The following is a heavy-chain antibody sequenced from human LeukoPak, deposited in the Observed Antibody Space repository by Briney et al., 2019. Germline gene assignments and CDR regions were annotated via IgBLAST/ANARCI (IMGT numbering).Heavy chain of an antibody. CDR1: GGSISSSHYY. CDR3: ARVVAAAGNNWFDP. V-gene: IGHV4-39*07. J-gene: IGHJ5*02. CDR2: IYYSGST. Sequence: SGTLSLTCTVSGGSISSSHYYWGWIRQPPGKGLEWIGSIYYSGSTYYNPSLKSRVTISVDTSKNQFSLKLNSVSAADTAVYYCARVVAAAGNNWFDPWGQGTLVTVSS. D-gene: IGHD6-13*01.